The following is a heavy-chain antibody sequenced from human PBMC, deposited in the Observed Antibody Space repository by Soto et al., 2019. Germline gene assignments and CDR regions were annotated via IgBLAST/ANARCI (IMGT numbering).Heavy chain of an antibody. D-gene: IGHD4-17*01. J-gene: IGHJ3*02. V-gene: IGHV3-66*01. CDR1: GFTVSSNY. CDR2: VYVGGTT. CDR3: AGDSTDGDFVDAFDI. Sequence: EVQLVESGGGLVQPGGSLTLSCAASGFTVSSNYVNWVRQAPGKGLEWVSVVYVGGTTYYADSVKGRFTISRDIFRNTVYLQMNSLRVEDTAVYYCAGDSTDGDFVDAFDIWGQGTMVIVSS.